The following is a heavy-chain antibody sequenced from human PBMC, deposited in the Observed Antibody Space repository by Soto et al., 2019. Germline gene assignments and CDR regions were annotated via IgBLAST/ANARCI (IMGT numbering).Heavy chain of an antibody. CDR2: ISGSGLST. CDR3: AKDRSGFIF. V-gene: IGHV3-23*01. Sequence: DVQLLEFGGDLVQPGGSLRLSCVASGFTFSNSAMSWVRQAPGKGLEWVSRISGSGLSTYYADSVKGRFTISRDNSKNTLYRQMNRLRADDTAAYYCAKDRSGFIFWGQGNLVTVSS. CDR1: GFTFSNSA. D-gene: IGHD3-9*01. J-gene: IGHJ4*02.